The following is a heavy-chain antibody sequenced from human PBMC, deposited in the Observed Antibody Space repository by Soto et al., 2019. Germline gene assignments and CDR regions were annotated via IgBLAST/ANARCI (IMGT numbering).Heavy chain of an antibody. D-gene: IGHD2-21*01. CDR2: IYYSGSSGST. CDR3: ASRHISMSLDY. J-gene: IGHJ4*02. V-gene: IGHV4-61*01. Sequence: SETLSLTCNVSGDSVTSGSYYWSWIRQPPGKGLEWIGFIYYSGSSGSTNYSPSLQSRVTISVDTSKNQFSLKLSPVTDADTAVYYCASRHISMSLDYWGQGAQVTVSS. CDR1: GDSVTSGSYY.